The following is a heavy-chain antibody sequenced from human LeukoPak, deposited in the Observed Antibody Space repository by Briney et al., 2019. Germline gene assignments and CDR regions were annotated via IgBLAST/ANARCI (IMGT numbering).Heavy chain of an antibody. CDR2: IKQDGSEK. CDR3: ASWPDGSRGAFDI. CDR1: GFTFSSYA. Sequence: GRSLRLSCAASGFTFSSYAMHWVRQAPGKGLEWVANIKQDGSEKYYVDSVKGRFTISRDNAKNSLYLQMNSLRAEDTAVYYCASWPDGSRGAFDIWGQGTMVTVAS. V-gene: IGHV3-7*01. J-gene: IGHJ3*02. D-gene: IGHD1-26*01.